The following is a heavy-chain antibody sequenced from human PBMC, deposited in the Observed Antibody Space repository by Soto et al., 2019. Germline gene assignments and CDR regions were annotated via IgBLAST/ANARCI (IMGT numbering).Heavy chain of an antibody. J-gene: IGHJ2*01. Sequence: QVQLQESGPGLVKPSETLSLTCTVSGGSISSYYWSWIRQPPGKGLEWIGYIYYSGSTNYNPSLKSRVTISLDTSKNQSSLKLSSVTAADTAVYYCASRTTAKGGSYWYFDLWGRGTLVTVSS. CDR1: GGSISSYY. D-gene: IGHD4-17*01. V-gene: IGHV4-59*08. CDR2: IYYSGST. CDR3: ASRTTAKGGSYWYFDL.